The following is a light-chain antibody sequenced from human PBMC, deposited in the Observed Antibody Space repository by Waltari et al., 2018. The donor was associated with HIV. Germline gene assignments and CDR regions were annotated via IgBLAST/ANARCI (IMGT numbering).Light chain of an antibody. CDR3: AAWDDSLNGPV. Sequence: QSVLTQPPSASGTPGQRVTISCSGSSSNIGSNTVNWYQQLPGTAPKPPVLCNNQRPSGVPDRFSGARAGTSASLAIGGLQAEDEADYYCAAWDDSLNGPVFGGGTKLTVL. CDR1: SSNIGSNT. V-gene: IGLV1-44*01. J-gene: IGLJ2*01. CDR2: CNN.